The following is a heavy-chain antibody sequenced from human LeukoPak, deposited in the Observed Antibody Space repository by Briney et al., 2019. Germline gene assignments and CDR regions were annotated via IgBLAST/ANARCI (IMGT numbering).Heavy chain of an antibody. D-gene: IGHD1-1*01. CDR2: INQGARET. V-gene: IGHV3-7*01. CDR1: GFSFDTFW. J-gene: IGHJ3*02. CDR3: ASGTVSGRDGLFGAFDI. Sequence: GGSLRLSCEASGFSFDTFWMSWVRQAPGKGLEWVANINQGARETNYVDSVKGRFTIARDDAKNSLYLQMNSLRAEDTALYYCASGTVSGRDGLFGAFDIWGQGTMVTVSS.